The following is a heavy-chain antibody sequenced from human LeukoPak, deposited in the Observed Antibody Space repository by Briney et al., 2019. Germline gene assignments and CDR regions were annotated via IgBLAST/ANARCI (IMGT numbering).Heavy chain of an antibody. J-gene: IGHJ4*02. D-gene: IGHD6-19*01. CDR3: ARGKGITVSSFDY. CDR2: ISNSGGST. CDR1: RFTFSSYA. V-gene: IGHV3-23*01. Sequence: GGSLRLSCAASRFTFSSYAMSWVRQAPGKGLEWVSGISNSGGSTYYANSVKGRFTISRDNSKNTLYLQMNSPRAEDTAVYYCARGKGITVSSFDYWGQGTLVTVSS.